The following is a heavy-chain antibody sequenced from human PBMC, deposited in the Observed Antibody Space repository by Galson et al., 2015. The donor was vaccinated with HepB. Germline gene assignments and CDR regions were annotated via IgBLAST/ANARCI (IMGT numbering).Heavy chain of an antibody. CDR1: GYTFTSYD. D-gene: IGHD6-19*01. J-gene: IGHJ6*02. Sequence: SVKVSCKASGYTFTSYDINWVRQATGQGLEWMGWMNPNSGNTGYAQKFQGRVTMTRNTSISTAYMELSSLRSEDTAVYYCASAVAGDYGTAVCGQGTTVTVSS. CDR3: ASAVAGDYGTAV. CDR2: MNPNSGNT. V-gene: IGHV1-8*01.